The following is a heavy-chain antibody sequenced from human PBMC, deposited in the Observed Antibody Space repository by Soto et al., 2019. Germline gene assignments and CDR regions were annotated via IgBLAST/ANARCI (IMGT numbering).Heavy chain of an antibody. D-gene: IGHD3-10*01. CDR3: AVAMVREILIFESSGMHV. CDR1: GGSFNNYA. Sequence: QVHLVQSGAEVKKPGSSVKVSCKTSGGSFNNYAVSWVRQAPGQGLEWMGGIIPNFDTPNYAQKFQDRVTIIEDESTRTVYMELRSLRSNDTAVYYCAVAMVREILIFESSGMHVWGQGTTGIVSS. J-gene: IGHJ6*02. CDR2: IIPNFDTP. V-gene: IGHV1-69*01.